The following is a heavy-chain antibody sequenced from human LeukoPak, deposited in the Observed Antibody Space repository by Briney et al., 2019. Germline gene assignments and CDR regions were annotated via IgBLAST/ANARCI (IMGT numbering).Heavy chain of an antibody. CDR1: GFTFSSYA. Sequence: PGGSLRLSCAASGFTFSSYAMSWVRQAPGKGLEWVSAISGSGGSTYYADSVKGRFTISRDNSKNTLYLQMNSLRAEDTAVYYCARHYSSSWYGYFDYWGQGTLVTVSS. D-gene: IGHD6-13*01. J-gene: IGHJ4*02. V-gene: IGHV3-23*01. CDR2: ISGSGGST. CDR3: ARHYSSSWYGYFDY.